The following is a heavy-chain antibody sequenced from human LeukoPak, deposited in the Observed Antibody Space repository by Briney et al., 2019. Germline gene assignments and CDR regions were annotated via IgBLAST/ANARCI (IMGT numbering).Heavy chain of an antibody. J-gene: IGHJ4*02. CDR1: GGSISSSSYY. V-gene: IGHV4-39*01. CDR3: ARPWGGSGSYIYDY. CDR2: IYYSGST. D-gene: IGHD1-26*01. Sequence: SETLSLTCTVSGGSISSSSYYWGWIRQPPGKGLGWIGSIYYSGSTYYNPSLKSRVTISVDTSKNQFSLKLSSVTAADTAVYYCARPWGGSGSYIYDYWGQGTLVTVSS.